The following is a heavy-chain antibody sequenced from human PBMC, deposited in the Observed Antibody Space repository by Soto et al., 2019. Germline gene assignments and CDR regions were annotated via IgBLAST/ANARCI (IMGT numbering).Heavy chain of an antibody. CDR2: ISYDEVNK. CDR3: AKDLKGHDDRSGYYLDFYYGMDV. Sequence: QVQLVESGGGVGQAGRSLRLSCAASGFTFRTHGMHWVRQAPGKGLEWVAVISYDEVNKFYADSVEGRFTISRDNSKNTLSLQMSSLRAEDTAVYYCAKDLKGHDDRSGYYLDFYYGMDVW. D-gene: IGHD3-22*01. CDR1: GFTFRTHG. V-gene: IGHV3-30*18. J-gene: IGHJ6*01.